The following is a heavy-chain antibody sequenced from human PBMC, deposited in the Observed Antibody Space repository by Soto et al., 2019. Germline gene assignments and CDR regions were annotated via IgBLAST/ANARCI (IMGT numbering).Heavy chain of an antibody. J-gene: IGHJ4*02. CDR2: IYPADSSA. Sequence: PGESLKISCKASGYTFSNYRIAWGRQRPGRGLEWIGFIYPADSSATYSPSFPGHVIMSVDRSIKTAFLQWNSLEASDTAIYYCARHSSTSVRAPLEFWGPGTLVTVSS. D-gene: IGHD2-2*01. V-gene: IGHV5-51*01. CDR1: GYTFSNYR. CDR3: ARHSSTSVRAPLEF.